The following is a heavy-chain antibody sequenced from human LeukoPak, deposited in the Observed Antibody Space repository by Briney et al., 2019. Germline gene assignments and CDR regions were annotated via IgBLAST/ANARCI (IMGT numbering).Heavy chain of an antibody. D-gene: IGHD3-10*01. CDR3: ARVRFGN. V-gene: IGHV4-34*01. J-gene: IGHJ4*02. CDR1: GGSFSGYY. CDR2: INHSGST. Sequence: SETPSLTCAVYGGSFSGYYWSWIRQPPGKGLEWIGEINHSGSTNYNPSLKSRATISVDTSKNQFSLKLSSVTAADTAVYYCARVRFGNWGQGTLVTVSS.